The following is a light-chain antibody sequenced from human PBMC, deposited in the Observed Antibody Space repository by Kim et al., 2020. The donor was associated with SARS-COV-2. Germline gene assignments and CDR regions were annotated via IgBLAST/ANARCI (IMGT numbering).Light chain of an antibody. J-gene: IGLJ3*02. CDR3: EAWDDSLNGPV. V-gene: IGLV1-44*01. Sequence: GQRVTISCSGGRSNVGRNYVYWFKHLPGTAPKVRIERNDQRPSGVPARFSGSKSGTSASLAISGLQPEDDADYYCEAWDDSLNGPVFGGGTKLTVL. CDR2: RND. CDR1: RSNVGRNY.